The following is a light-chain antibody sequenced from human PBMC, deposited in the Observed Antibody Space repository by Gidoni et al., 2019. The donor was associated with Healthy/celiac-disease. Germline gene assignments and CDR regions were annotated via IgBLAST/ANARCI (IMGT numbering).Light chain of an antibody. J-gene: IGKJ1*01. Sequence: IVFTQSPATLSLSPGERATLSCRASQLVSSYLAWYQQKPGQAPRLLIYDASNRATGIPARFSGSGYGTDFTLTISRLEPEDFAVYYCQQRSNWPPGATFGQGTKVEIK. CDR1: QLVSSY. V-gene: IGKV3-11*01. CDR2: DAS. CDR3: QQRSNWPPGAT.